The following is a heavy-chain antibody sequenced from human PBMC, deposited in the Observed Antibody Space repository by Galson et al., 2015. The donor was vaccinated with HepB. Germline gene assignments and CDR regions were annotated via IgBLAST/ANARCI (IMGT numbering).Heavy chain of an antibody. CDR1: GFIFSDYY. CDR3: ARNPKYDGGNSPNWFDP. D-gene: IGHD4-23*01. V-gene: IGHV3-11*06. CDR2: ISSSSSYM. J-gene: IGHJ5*02. Sequence: SLRLSCAASGFIFSDYYMSWIRQAPGKGLEWVSYISSSSSYMNYGDSVKGRFTISRDNAKNSLYLQMNSLRAEDTAVYYCARNPKYDGGNSPNWFDPWGQGTLVTVSS.